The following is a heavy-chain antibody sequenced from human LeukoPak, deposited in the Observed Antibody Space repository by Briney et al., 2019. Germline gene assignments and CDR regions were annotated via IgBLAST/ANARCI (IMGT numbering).Heavy chain of an antibody. CDR1: GFTFSDYT. Sequence: GGSLRLSCAASGFTFSDYTVYWVRLATGKGLQGVATISYDGNIKYYADSVKGRFTISRDNSKNTLYLQMNSLRAEGTAVYYCARLLAAAGGFDYWGQGTLVTVSS. V-gene: IGHV3-30*04. D-gene: IGHD6-13*01. CDR3: ARLLAAAGGFDY. CDR2: ISYDGNIK. J-gene: IGHJ4*02.